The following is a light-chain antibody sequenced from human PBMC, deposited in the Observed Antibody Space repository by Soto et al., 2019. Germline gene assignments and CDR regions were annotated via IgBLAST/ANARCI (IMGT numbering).Light chain of an antibody. J-gene: IGLJ1*01. CDR2: DDN. V-gene: IGLV1-51*01. Sequence: QSVLTQPPSVSAAPGQKVTISCSGSSSNIGGNSVSWYQQLPGTAPKLLIYDDNKRPSGIPDRFSGSKSGTSATLGITGFRSEDEADYFCCSYTSRTTYVFGTGTKVTVL. CDR3: CSYTSRTTYV. CDR1: SSNIGGNS.